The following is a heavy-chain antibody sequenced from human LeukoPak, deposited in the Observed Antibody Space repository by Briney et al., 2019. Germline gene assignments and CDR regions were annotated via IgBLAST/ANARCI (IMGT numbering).Heavy chain of an antibody. V-gene: IGHV1-24*01. CDR2: FDPEHGKT. CDR1: GYTLTELF. D-gene: IGHD3-10*01. Sequence: APVKVSCNFSGYTLTELFMHWVGQAPGKGVEWMGGFDPEHGKTIYSQKFQGRVTMTGDTSTNAAYMELSSLRSEDTAVYYCAPWGSAAFDIWGQGTMVTVSS. J-gene: IGHJ3*02. CDR3: APWGSAAFDI.